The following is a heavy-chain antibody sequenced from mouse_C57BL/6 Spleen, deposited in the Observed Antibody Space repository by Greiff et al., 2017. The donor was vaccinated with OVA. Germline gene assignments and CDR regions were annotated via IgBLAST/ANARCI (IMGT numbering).Heavy chain of an antibody. D-gene: IGHD3-2*02. CDR1: GFTFSSYA. CDR3: ASDSSGYAWFAY. J-gene: IGHJ3*01. V-gene: IGHV5-4*01. CDR2: ISDGGSYT. Sequence: EVHLVESGGGLVKPGGSLKLSCAASGFTFSSYAMSWVRQTPEKRLEWVATISDGGSYTYYPDNVKGRFTISRDNAKNNLYLQMSHLKSEDTAMYDCASDSSGYAWFAYWGQGTLVTVSA.